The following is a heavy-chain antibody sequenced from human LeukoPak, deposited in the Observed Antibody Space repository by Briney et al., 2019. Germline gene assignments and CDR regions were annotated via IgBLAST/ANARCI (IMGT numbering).Heavy chain of an antibody. CDR2: INPNSGGT. Sequence: ASVKVSCKASGYTFTGYYMHWVRQAPGQGLEWMGWINPNSGGTNYAQKFQGRVTMTRDTSISTAYMELSRLRSDDTAVYYCARWSGSYYAYYFDYWGQGTLVTVSS. CDR1: GYTFTGYY. V-gene: IGHV1-2*02. D-gene: IGHD1-26*01. CDR3: ARWSGSYYAYYFDY. J-gene: IGHJ4*02.